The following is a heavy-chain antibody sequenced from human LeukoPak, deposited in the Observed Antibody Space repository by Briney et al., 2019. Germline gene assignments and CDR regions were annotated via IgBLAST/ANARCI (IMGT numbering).Heavy chain of an antibody. CDR3: ARGLYSRGY. J-gene: IGHJ4*02. CDR1: GFTFSSNW. D-gene: IGHD6-13*01. Sequence: QTGGSLRLSCVASGFTFSSNWMSWVRQAPGQGLEWVANIKQDGSEKYYVDSLKGRFTISRDNAKNSLYLQMNSLRAEDTAVYFCARGLYSRGYWGQGTLVTVSS. CDR2: IKQDGSEK. V-gene: IGHV3-7*01.